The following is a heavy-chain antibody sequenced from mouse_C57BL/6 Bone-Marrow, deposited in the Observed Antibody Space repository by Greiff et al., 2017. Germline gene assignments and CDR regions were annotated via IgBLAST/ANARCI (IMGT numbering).Heavy chain of an antibody. Sequence: EVQGVESGGGLVKPGGSLKLSCAASGFTFSSYTMSWVRQTPEKRLEWVATISGGGGNTYYPDSVKGRFTISRDNAKNTLYLQMSSLRSEDTALYYCARLDGAWFAYWGQGTLVTVSA. V-gene: IGHV5-9*01. CDR2: ISGGGGNT. CDR3: ARLDGAWFAY. CDR1: GFTFSSYT. J-gene: IGHJ3*01.